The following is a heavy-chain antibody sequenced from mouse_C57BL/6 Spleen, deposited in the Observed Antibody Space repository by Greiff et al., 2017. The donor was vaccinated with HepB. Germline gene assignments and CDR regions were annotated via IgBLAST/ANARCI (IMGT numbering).Heavy chain of an antibody. V-gene: IGHV1-42*01. CDR3: ARGRITTVVANYYAMDY. J-gene: IGHJ4*01. Sequence: VQLQQSGPELVKPGASVKISCKASGYSFTGYYMNWVKQSPEKSLEWIGEINPSTGGTTYNQKFKAKATLTVDKSSSTAYMQLNSLTSEDSAVYYCARGRITTVVANYYAMDYWGQGTSVTVSS. CDR2: INPSTGGT. D-gene: IGHD1-1*01. CDR1: GYSFTGYY.